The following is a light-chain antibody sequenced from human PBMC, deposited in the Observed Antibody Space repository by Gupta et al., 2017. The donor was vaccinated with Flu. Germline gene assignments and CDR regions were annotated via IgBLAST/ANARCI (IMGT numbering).Light chain of an antibody. CDR1: QSVNSN. CDR3: QQEDNWPVT. J-gene: IGKJ4*01. CDR2: GAS. Sequence: EIVMTQSPATLSVSPGERATLSCRASQSVNSNLAWYQQKPGQTPRLLIYGASNRATGIPARFSGSGSGTEFTLTISSLQSEDFAVYYCQQEDNWPVTFGGGTKVEIK. V-gene: IGKV3-15*01.